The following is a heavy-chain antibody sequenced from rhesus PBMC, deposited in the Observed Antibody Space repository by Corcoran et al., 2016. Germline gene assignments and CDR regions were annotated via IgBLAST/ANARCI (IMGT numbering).Heavy chain of an antibody. Sequence: QVQLQESGPAVVKPSETLSLTCAVSGGSISSSNWWSWIRQSPGKGLEWIGYIYGSSGSTNYNPSLKNRVTISKDASKNQFALKLSSVTAADTAVYYCARRRIYFDYWGQGVLVTVSS. CDR2: IYGSSGST. CDR1: GGSISSSNW. J-gene: IGHJ4*01. CDR3: ARRRIYFDY. V-gene: IGHV4-93*01. D-gene: IGHD3-9*01.